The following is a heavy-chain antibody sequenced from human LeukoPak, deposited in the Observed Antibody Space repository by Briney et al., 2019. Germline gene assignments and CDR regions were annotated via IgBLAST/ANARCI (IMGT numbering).Heavy chain of an antibody. V-gene: IGHV4-4*02. D-gene: IGHD6-19*01. CDR2: IYHSGST. CDR1: GGSISSSNW. J-gene: IGHJ4*02. Sequence: SGTLSLTCAVSGGSISSSNWWSWVRQPPGKGLEWIGEIYHSGSTNYNPSLKSRVTISVDKSKNQFSLKLSSVTAADTAIYYCAKDVVPDSGWDLDYWGQGTLVTVSS. CDR3: AKDVVPDSGWDLDY.